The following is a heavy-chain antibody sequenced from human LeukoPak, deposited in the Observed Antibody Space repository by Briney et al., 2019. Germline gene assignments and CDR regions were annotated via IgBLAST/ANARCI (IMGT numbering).Heavy chain of an antibody. V-gene: IGHV3-53*05. Sequence: AGGSLRLSCAASGFTVSSNYMSWVRQAPEKGLEWVSVIYSGGSTYYADSVMGRFTISRDNSKNTLYLQMNSLRAEDTAVYYCAKDPEPLDYYYYMDVWGKGTTVTVSS. CDR3: AKDPEPLDYYYYMDV. J-gene: IGHJ6*03. CDR1: GFTVSSNY. CDR2: IYSGGST. D-gene: IGHD1-14*01.